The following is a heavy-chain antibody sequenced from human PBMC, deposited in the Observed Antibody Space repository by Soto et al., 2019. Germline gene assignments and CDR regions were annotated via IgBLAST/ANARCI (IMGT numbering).Heavy chain of an antibody. V-gene: IGHV3-11*06. J-gene: IGHJ4*02. CDR2: SSNSGTFA. Sequence: GGSLRLSCAASGFTFSYYYMSWVRQAPGRGLEWISYSSNSGTFARYATSVKGRFSISRDNANNSLYLEMNSLRVEDTAVYYCARSGDNFNVLDYWGQGTPVTVSS. CDR1: GFTFSYYY. CDR3: ARSGDNFNVLDY. D-gene: IGHD1-1*01.